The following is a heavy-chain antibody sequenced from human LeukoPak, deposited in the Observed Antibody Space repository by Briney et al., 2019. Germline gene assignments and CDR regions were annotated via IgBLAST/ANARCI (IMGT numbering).Heavy chain of an antibody. CDR1: GFSFSTYG. J-gene: IGHJ4*02. Sequence: GGSLRLSCAASGFSFSTYGMHWVRQAPGKGLEWVAVISWDGSNKYYAETAKGRFTISRDNSKNTLYLQMNSLRAEDTAVYYCAKDLAPQSSSWPSGYWGQGTLVAVSS. CDR3: AKDLAPQSSSWPSGY. D-gene: IGHD6-13*01. CDR2: ISWDGSNK. V-gene: IGHV3-30*18.